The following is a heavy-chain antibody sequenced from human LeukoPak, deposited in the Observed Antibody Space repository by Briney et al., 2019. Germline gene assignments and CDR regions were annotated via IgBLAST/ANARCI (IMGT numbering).Heavy chain of an antibody. CDR3: ARSVAGIGGEWDYYYGMDV. CDR1: GYTFTSYD. V-gene: IGHV1-8*02. Sequence: ASVKVSCKADGYTFTSYDINWVRQAPGQGLEWIGWMNPQSGNTGQIEKFQGRVSMTRDTSTSTAYMELRSLRSEDTAVYYCARSVAGIGGEWDYYYGMDVWGQGTTVTVSS. CDR2: MNPQSGNT. D-gene: IGHD6-19*01. J-gene: IGHJ6*02.